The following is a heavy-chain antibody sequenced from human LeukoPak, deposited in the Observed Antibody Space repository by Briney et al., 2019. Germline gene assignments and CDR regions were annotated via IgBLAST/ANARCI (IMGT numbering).Heavy chain of an antibody. CDR1: GYSFTNYW. J-gene: IGHJ4*02. CDR2: IDPSDSYT. CDR3: ARDDSSGYDY. Sequence: GESLKISCRHSGYSFTNYWISWVRQMPGKGLEWMGRIDPSDSYTNYSPSFQGHVTISADKSISTAYLQWSSLKASDTAMYYCARDDSSGYDYWGQGTLVTVSS. D-gene: IGHD3-22*01. V-gene: IGHV5-10-1*01.